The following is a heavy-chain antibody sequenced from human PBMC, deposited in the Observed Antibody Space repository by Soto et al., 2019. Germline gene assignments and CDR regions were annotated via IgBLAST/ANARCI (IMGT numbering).Heavy chain of an antibody. CDR2: MNPNSGNT. CDR3: ARGRPGSPNKEYFQH. D-gene: IGHD6-13*01. V-gene: IGHV1-8*01. CDR1: GYTFTSYD. J-gene: IGHJ1*01. Sequence: ASVKVSCKASGYTFTSYDINWVRQATGQGLEWMGWMNPNSGNTGYAQKFQGRVTMTRNTSISTAYMELSSLRSEDTAVYYCARGRPGSPNKEYFQHWGQGTLVTVSS.